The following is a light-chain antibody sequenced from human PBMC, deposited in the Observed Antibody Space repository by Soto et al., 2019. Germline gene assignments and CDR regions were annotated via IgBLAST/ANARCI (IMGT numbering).Light chain of an antibody. CDR2: CAS. CDR3: QQYGSSPPEFT. V-gene: IGKV3-20*01. Sequence: NGLTPASSTPSLVGRGKAHLFFQAKPRNNRQLLGWYQQKTGPAPRPLIFCASYRATGIPDRFSGSGSGTDFTLTISRLEPEDFAVYYCQQYGSSPPEFTFGPGTKVDIK. CDR1: RNNRQL. J-gene: IGKJ3*01.